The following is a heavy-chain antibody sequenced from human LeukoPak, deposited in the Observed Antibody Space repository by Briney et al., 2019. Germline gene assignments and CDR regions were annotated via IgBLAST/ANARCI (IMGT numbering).Heavy chain of an antibody. J-gene: IGHJ4*02. CDR3: AREQVSYYDSSGYTS. D-gene: IGHD3-22*01. CDR2: IYYSGST. V-gene: IGHV4-59*02. Sequence: SETLSLTCTVSGGSVNFYYWSWIRQPPGKGLEWIGYIYYSGSTNYNPSLKSRVTISVDTSKNQFSLKLSSVTAADTAVYYCAREQVSYYDSSGYTSWGQGTLVTVSS. CDR1: GGSVNFYY.